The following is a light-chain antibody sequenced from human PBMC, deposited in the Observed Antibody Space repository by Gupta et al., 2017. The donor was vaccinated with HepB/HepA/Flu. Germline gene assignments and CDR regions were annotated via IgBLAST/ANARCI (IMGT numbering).Light chain of an antibody. CDR1: SSNIGSNY. J-gene: IGLJ1*01. V-gene: IGLV1-47*01. CDR3: AAGDDSRSGYV. CDR2: RNN. Sequence: SVLTPPPSASGPPGPRVTISCSGSSSNIGSNYVYWYQQLPGTAPKLLIYRNNQRPSGVPDRFSGSKSGTSASLSISGLRAEDEADYYCAAGDDSRSGYVFGTGTKVTVL.